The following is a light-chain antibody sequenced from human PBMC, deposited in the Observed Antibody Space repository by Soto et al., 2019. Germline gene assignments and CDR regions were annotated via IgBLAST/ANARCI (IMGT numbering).Light chain of an antibody. V-gene: IGKV3-20*01. CDR3: QQYGGSTIFT. CDR1: QSVSTN. Sequence: EIVMTQSPDTLSVSPGERATLSCRASQSVSTNLAWYQQKPGQAPRLLIFGASSRATGIPDRFSGSGSGTDFTLTISRVEPEDFAMYYCQQYGGSTIFTFGQGTKLEI. CDR2: GAS. J-gene: IGKJ2*01.